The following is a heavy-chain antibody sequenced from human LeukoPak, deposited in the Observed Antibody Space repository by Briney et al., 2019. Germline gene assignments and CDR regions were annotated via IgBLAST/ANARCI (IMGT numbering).Heavy chain of an antibody. CDR3: ARSRRDGYNYCYPCDY. CDR2: IIPIFGTA. CDR1: GGTFSSYA. J-gene: IGHJ4*02. V-gene: IGHV1-69*13. D-gene: IGHD5-24*01. Sequence: SVKVSCKASGGTFSSYAISWVRQAPGQGLEWMGGIIPIFGTANYAQKFQGRVTITADESTSTAYMELSSLRSEDTAVYYCARSRRDGYNYCYPCDYWGQGTLVTVSS.